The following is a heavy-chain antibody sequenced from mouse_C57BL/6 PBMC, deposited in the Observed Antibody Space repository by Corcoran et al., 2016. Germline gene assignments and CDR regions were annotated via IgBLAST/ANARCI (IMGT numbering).Heavy chain of an antibody. D-gene: IGHD1-2*01. CDR1: GYTFTTYG. V-gene: IGHV9-3*01. Sequence: QIQLVQSGPELKKPGETVKISCKDSGYTFTTYGMSWVKQAPGKGLKWMGWINTYSGVPTYADDFKGRFAFSLETSASTAYLQINKLKNEDTATYFCARFTTAYYFDYWGQGTTLTVSS. CDR3: ARFTTAYYFDY. CDR2: INTYSGVP. J-gene: IGHJ2*01.